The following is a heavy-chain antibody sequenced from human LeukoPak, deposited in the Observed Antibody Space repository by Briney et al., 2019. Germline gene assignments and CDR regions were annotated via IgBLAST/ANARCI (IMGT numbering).Heavy chain of an antibody. CDR3: ARVTDCSSTSCYISLDYYYGMDV. J-gene: IGHJ6*02. V-gene: IGHV3-21*01. Sequence: GGSLRLSCAASGFTFSSYSMNWVRQAPGKGLEWVSSISSSSYIYYADSVKGRFTISRDNAKNSLYLQMNSLRAEDTAVYYCARVTDCSSTSCYISLDYYYGMDVWGQGTTVTVSS. CDR2: ISSSSYI. CDR1: GFTFSSYS. D-gene: IGHD2-2*02.